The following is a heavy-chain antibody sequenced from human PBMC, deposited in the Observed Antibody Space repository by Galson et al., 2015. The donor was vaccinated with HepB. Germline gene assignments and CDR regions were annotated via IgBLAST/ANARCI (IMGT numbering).Heavy chain of an antibody. CDR3: ANPFRNWNVRL. J-gene: IGHJ4*02. CDR1: GFIFSTYA. CDR2: ISGSGGNT. V-gene: IGHV3-23*01. Sequence: SLRLSCAASGFIFSTYAMSWVRQAPGKGLEWVSAISGSGGNTYYADSVKGRFTISRDNSKNTLYLEINSLRADDTAVYYCANPFRNWNVRLWGQGTLVTVSS. D-gene: IGHD1-1*01.